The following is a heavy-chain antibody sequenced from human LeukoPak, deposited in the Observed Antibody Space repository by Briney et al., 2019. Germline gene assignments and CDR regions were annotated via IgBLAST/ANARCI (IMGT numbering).Heavy chain of an antibody. J-gene: IGHJ4*02. V-gene: IGHV3-9*03. Sequence: GGSLRLSCAASAFTFDDYAMHWVRQAPGKGLEWVSGISWNSGSIGYADSVKGRFTISRDNAKNSLYLQMNSLRAEDMALYYCAKDGGRGYSGYDYFFDYWGQGTLVTVSS. CDR1: AFTFDDYA. D-gene: IGHD5-12*01. CDR3: AKDGGRGYSGYDYFFDY. CDR2: ISWNSGSI.